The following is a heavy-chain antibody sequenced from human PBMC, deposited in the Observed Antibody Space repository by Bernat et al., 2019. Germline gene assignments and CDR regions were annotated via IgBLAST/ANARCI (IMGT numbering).Heavy chain of an antibody. CDR1: GFTFSGYA. CDR2: ISFDGSKK. V-gene: IGHV3-30-3*01. J-gene: IGHJ4*02. D-gene: IGHD5-12*01. CDR3: AGGGPYSGYDVFDY. Sequence: QVQLVESGGGVVQPGRSLSLSCAASGFTFSGYAMHWVRQAPGKGLEWVAVISFDGSKKHYTDSVKGRFTISRDNSKNTLFLQMNSLRAEDTAVYYWAGGGPYSGYDVFDYWGQGALVTVSS.